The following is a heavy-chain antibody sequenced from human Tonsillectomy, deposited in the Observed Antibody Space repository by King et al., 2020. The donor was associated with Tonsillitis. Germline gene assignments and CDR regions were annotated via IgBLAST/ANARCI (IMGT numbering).Heavy chain of an antibody. CDR3: AKDVYGDYVDYYYGMDV. J-gene: IGHJ6*02. D-gene: IGHD4-17*01. CDR2: ISYDGSNK. CDR1: GFTFSSYG. V-gene: IGHV3-30*18. Sequence: VQLVESGGGVVQPGRSLRLSCAASGFTFSSYGMHWVRQAPGKGLEWVAVISYDGSNKYYADSVKGRFTISRDNSKNTLYLQMNSLRAEDTAVYYCAKDVYGDYVDYYYGMDVWGQGTTVTVSS.